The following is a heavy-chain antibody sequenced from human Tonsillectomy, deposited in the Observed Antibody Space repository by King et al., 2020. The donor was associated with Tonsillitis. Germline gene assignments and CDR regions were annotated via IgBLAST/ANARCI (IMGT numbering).Heavy chain of an antibody. Sequence: QLVQSGGGLVQPGGSLRLSCSASGFTFSNYAFHWVRQAPGKGLESVSAISTNGGSTYYADSVKGRITISRDNSKNTLYLQMSSLRPEDTALYYCVKDTVTAMTWGQGSLVTVS. D-gene: IGHD2-21*02. J-gene: IGHJ5*02. V-gene: IGHV3-64D*06. CDR1: GFTFSNYA. CDR2: ISTNGGST. CDR3: VKDTVTAMT.